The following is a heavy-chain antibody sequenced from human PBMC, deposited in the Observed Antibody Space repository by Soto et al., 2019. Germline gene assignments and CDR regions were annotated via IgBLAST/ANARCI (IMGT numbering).Heavy chain of an antibody. CDR2: MYYSGST. Sequence: SETLSLTCTVSGGSISSGDYFWSWIRQPPGKGLEWIGYMYYSGSTYYNPSLKSRVTISVDTSKNQFSLKLSSVTAADTAVYYCARGEDSVAVAGHDYWGQGTLVTVSS. CDR1: GGSISSGDYF. D-gene: IGHD6-19*01. J-gene: IGHJ4*02. CDR3: ARGEDSVAVAGHDY. V-gene: IGHV4-30-4*01.